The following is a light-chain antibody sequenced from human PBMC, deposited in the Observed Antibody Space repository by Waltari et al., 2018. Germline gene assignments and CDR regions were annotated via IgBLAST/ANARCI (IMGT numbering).Light chain of an antibody. V-gene: IGLV3-21*04. CDR3: QVWDDVTDSGV. CDR1: NIGSKS. CDR2: YDS. J-gene: IGLJ3*02. Sequence: YVLTQPPSVSVDPGKTARLKCGGDNIGSKSLNWYQQKPGQAPVLVMFYDSDRPSEIPERFSGSNSGNTATLTISWVEAGDEADYHCQVWDDVTDSGVFGGGTKLTVL.